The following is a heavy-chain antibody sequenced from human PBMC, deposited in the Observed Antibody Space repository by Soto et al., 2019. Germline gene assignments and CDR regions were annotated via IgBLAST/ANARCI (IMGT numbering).Heavy chain of an antibody. CDR2: INHSGST. J-gene: IGHJ5*02. V-gene: IGHV4-34*01. CDR1: GGSFSGYY. Sequence: SETLSLTCAVYGGSFSGYYWSWIRQPPGKGLEWIGEINHSGSTNYNPSLKGRVTISVDTSKNQFSLKLSSVTAADTAVYYCARVEITGTINWFDPWGQGTLVTVSS. D-gene: IGHD1-7*01. CDR3: ARVEITGTINWFDP.